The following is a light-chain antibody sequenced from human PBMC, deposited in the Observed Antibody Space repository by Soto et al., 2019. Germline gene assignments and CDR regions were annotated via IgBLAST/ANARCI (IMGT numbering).Light chain of an antibody. CDR1: SSDVGGYNY. Sequence: QSALTQPPSASGSPGQSVTISCTGTSSDVGGYNYVSWYQQHPGKAPKLMIYEVSERPSGVPDRFSGSKSGNTASLTVSELQAEDEADYYCSSYAGSNNLVFGGGTKLTVL. V-gene: IGLV2-8*01. CDR3: SSYAGSNNLV. CDR2: EVS. J-gene: IGLJ3*02.